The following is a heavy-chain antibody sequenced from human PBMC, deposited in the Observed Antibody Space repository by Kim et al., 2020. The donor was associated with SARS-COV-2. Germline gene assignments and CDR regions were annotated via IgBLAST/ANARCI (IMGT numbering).Heavy chain of an antibody. J-gene: IGHJ3*02. D-gene: IGHD3-22*01. Sequence: SETLSLTCAVYGGSFSGYYWSWIRQPPGKGLEWIGEINHSGSTNYNPSLKSRVTISVDTSKNQFSLKLSSVTAADTAVYYCARGLGRITMIVVVRSYAFDIWGQGTMVTVSS. CDR2: INHSGST. CDR1: GGSFSGYY. V-gene: IGHV4-34*01. CDR3: ARGLGRITMIVVVRSYAFDI.